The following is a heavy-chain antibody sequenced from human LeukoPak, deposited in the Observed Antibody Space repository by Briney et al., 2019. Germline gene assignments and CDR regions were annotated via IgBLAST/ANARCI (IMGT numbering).Heavy chain of an antibody. D-gene: IGHD4-17*01. V-gene: IGHV3-11*06. J-gene: IGHJ6*02. CDR1: GFTFSDYY. Sequence: GESLRLSCAASGFTFSDYYMSWIRQAPGKGLEWVSYISSSSSYTNYADSVKGRFTISRDNAKNSLYLQMNSLRAEDTAVYYCARDQTLNDYVLVSVGLNYYYYGMDVWGQGTTVTVSS. CDR3: ARDQTLNDYVLVSVGLNYYYYGMDV. CDR2: ISSSSSYT.